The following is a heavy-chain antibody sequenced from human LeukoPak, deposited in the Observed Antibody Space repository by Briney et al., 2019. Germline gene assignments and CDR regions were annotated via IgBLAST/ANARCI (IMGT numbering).Heavy chain of an antibody. CDR3: AKVRSSSRGVFDY. CDR1: GFTFSSYA. Sequence: PGGSLRLSCAASGFTFSSYAMHWVRQAPGKGLEWVAVISYDGSNKYYADSVKGRFTISRDNSKNTLYLQMNSLRAEDTAVYYCAKVRSSSRGVFDYWAREPWSPSPQ. D-gene: IGHD6-13*01. CDR2: ISYDGSNK. V-gene: IGHV3-30-3*01. J-gene: IGHJ4*02.